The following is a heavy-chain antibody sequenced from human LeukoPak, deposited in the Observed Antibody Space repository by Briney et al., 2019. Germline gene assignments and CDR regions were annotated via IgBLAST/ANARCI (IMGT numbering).Heavy chain of an antibody. CDR1: GFTFCSYA. J-gene: IGHJ3*02. CDR2: ISGSGGST. V-gene: IGHV3-23*01. D-gene: IGHD6-19*01. CDR3: AKVHEQWLPRGAFDI. Sequence: GGSLRPSCSASGFTFCSYALSWGRQAPGKGVEGVSAISGSGGSTYYADSVKGRFTISRDNSKNTLYLQMNRLRAEDTAVYYCAKVHEQWLPRGAFDIWGQGTMVTVSS.